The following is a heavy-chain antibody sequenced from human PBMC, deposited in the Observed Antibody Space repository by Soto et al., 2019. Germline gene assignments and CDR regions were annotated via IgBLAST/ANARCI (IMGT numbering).Heavy chain of an antibody. D-gene: IGHD6-19*01. CDR3: ARGGTGRYLPRQLLPYES. V-gene: IGHV4-34*01. CDR2: ISHSGDT. CDR1: NGSLSGYY. Sequence: QVQLQQWGAGLLKPSETLSLTCGVYNGSLSGYYWSWTRQTPGKGLEWIGHISHSGDTNYNASLKSRLTISIDTSKNQFSLKLSSVTVADTAVYYCARGGTGRYLPRQLLPYESWGQGTRVTVSS. J-gene: IGHJ5*02.